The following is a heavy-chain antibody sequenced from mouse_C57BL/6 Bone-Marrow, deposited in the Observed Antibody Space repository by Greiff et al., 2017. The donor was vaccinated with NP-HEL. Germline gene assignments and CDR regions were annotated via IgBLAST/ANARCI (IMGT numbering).Heavy chain of an antibody. D-gene: IGHD2-3*01. Sequence: QVQLQHPGAELVKPGASVKLSCKASGYTFTSYWMHWVKQRPGQGLEWIGMIHPNSGSTNYNEKFKSKATLTVDKSSSTAYMQLSSLTSEDSAVYYCAFYDGYYRGAMDYWGQGTSVTVSS. CDR3: AFYDGYYRGAMDY. CDR2: IHPNSGST. V-gene: IGHV1-64*01. CDR1: GYTFTSYW. J-gene: IGHJ4*01.